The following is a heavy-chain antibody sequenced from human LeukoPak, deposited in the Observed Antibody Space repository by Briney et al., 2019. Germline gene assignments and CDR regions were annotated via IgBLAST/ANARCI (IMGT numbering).Heavy chain of an antibody. CDR1: GGSISSSSYY. CDR2: IYYSGST. V-gene: IGHV4-39*07. CDR3: ARGPPGRYCSSTSCYAFDY. Sequence: SETLSLTCTVSGGSISSSSYYWGWIRQPPGKGLEWIGSIYYSGSTYYNLSLKSRVTISVDTSKNQSSLKLSSVTAADTAVYYCARGPPGRYCSSTSCYAFDYWGQGTLVTVSS. J-gene: IGHJ4*02. D-gene: IGHD2-2*01.